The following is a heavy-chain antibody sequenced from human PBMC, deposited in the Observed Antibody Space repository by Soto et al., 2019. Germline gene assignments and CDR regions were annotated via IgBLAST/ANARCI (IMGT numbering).Heavy chain of an antibody. D-gene: IGHD5-18*01. CDR1: GGSINNNF. J-gene: IGHJ4*02. CDR2: VYYDGHT. Sequence: SDTLSLTCTVSGGSINNNFGGWIRQPPGKGLEWIGYVYYDGHTDYNPSLESRVTIAVDTSKNQFSLRLTSVTAADTAVYYCARGGYSYGDYDYWGQGTLVTAPQ. V-gene: IGHV4-59*07. CDR3: ARGGYSYGDYDY.